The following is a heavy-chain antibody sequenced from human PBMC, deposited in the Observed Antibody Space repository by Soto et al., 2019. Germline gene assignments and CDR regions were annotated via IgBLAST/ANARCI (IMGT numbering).Heavy chain of an antibody. CDR2: IYYSGIT. Sequence: QVQLQESGPGLVKPSQTLSLTCTVSGGSISSGDYYWSWIRQPPGKGLEWLGYIYYSGITYYNPSLKSRVTISVDTSKNQFSLKLSSMTAADTAVYYCARTPPLGYFDYWGQGTLVTVSS. V-gene: IGHV4-30-4*01. CDR3: ARTPPLGYFDY. CDR1: GGSISSGDYY. J-gene: IGHJ4*02.